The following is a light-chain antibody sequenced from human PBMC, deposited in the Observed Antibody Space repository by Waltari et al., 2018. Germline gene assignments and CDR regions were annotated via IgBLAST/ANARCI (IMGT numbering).Light chain of an antibody. J-gene: IGKJ3*01. CDR3: QQRGDWSRT. CDR1: QSVSSN. V-gene: IGKV3-11*01. CDR2: DAS. Sequence: ELVLTQSPATLSLSPGERPTLSCRASQSVSSNLAWYQQKPGQAPRLLIYDASNRATGIPARFSGSGSGTDFTLTISSLEPEDFAVYYCQQRGDWSRTFGPGTKVEIK.